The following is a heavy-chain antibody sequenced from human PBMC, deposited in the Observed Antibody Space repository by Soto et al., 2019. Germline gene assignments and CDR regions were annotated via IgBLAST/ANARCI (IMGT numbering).Heavy chain of an antibody. CDR1: GGSISSGDYY. Sequence: PSETLSLTCTVSGGSISSGDYYWSWIRQPPGKGLEWIGYIYYSGSTYYNPSLKSRVTISVDTSKNQFSLKLSSVTAADTAVYYCARKNGVLDAFDIWGQGTMVTVSS. J-gene: IGHJ3*02. CDR2: IYYSGST. CDR3: ARKNGVLDAFDI. D-gene: IGHD4-17*01. V-gene: IGHV4-30-4*01.